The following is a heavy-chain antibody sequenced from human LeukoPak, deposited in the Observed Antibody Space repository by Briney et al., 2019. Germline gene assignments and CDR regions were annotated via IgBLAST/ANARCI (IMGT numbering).Heavy chain of an antibody. CDR1: GYTFTSYG. D-gene: IGHD5-18*01. CDR3: ARGGLPDQKYSYGYDFDY. Sequence: GASVKVSCKASGYTFTSYGISWVRQAPGQGLEWMGWINPNSGGTNYAQKFQGRVTMTRDTSISTAYMELSRLRSDDTAVYYRARGGLPDQKYSYGYDFDYWGQGTLVTVSS. CDR2: INPNSGGT. V-gene: IGHV1-2*02. J-gene: IGHJ4*02.